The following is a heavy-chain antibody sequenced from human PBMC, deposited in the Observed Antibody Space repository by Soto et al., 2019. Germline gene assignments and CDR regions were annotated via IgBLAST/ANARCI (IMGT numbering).Heavy chain of an antibody. CDR1: GFTFSSYA. CDR2: ISGSGGST. V-gene: IGHV3-23*01. Sequence: GGSLRLSCAASGFTFSSYAMSWVRQAPGKGLEWVSAISGSGGSTYYADCVKGRFTIYRDNSKNTLYLQMNSLRAEDTAVYYCAKDAHSGSYYWDDAFDIWGQGTMVTVSS. J-gene: IGHJ3*02. CDR3: AKDAHSGSYYWDDAFDI. D-gene: IGHD1-26*01.